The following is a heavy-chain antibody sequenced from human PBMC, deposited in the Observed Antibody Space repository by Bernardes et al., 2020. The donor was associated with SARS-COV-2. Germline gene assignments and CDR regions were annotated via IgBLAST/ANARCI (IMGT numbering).Heavy chain of an antibody. D-gene: IGHD2-2*01. Sequence: SETLSLTCAVYGGSFSGSYWSWIRQPPGTGLEWIGELNHSGSTHYNPSLKSRVTISVDTSKNQFSLKLSSVTAADTAVYYCARGRSESSWLYYYYGMDVWGQGTTVTVS. CDR3: ARGRSESSWLYYYYGMDV. CDR1: GGSFSGSY. V-gene: IGHV4-34*01. J-gene: IGHJ6*02. CDR2: LNHSGST.